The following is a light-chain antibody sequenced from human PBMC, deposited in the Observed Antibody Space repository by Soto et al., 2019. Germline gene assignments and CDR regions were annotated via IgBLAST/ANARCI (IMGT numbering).Light chain of an antibody. CDR2: EVT. J-gene: IGLJ2*01. Sequence: QSVLTQPASVSGSPGQSITISCTGTSSDIGAYDYVSWFQQYPGKAPTLLIYEVTFRPSGVSSRFSGSKSGNTASLTISGLQTEDEADYYCGSCASATLIFGGGTKVTVL. CDR1: SSDIGAYDY. V-gene: IGLV2-14*01. CDR3: GSCASATLI.